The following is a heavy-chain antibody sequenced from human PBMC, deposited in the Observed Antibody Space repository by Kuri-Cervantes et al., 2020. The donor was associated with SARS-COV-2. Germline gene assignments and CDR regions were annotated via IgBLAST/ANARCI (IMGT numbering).Heavy chain of an antibody. CDR3: ARDRVGVHDS. CDR1: GFTFSRYA. V-gene: IGHV3-30*14. CDR2: ISYDGSKK. D-gene: IGHD2-21*01. Sequence: GGSLRLSCAASGFTFSRYAMHWVRQAPGKGVEGVAVISYDGSKKDYTASGKSRFTISRDNSQNTLYLQMKSLRTEDTALYYCARDRVGVHDSWGQGTLVTVSS. J-gene: IGHJ4*02.